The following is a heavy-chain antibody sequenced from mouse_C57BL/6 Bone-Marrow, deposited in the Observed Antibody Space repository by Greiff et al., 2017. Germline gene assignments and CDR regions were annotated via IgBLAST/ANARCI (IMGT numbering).Heavy chain of an antibody. CDR3: AGETPSYFKGYAMDY. CDR1: GYTFTSYW. CDR2: IDPSDSYT. D-gene: IGHD2-12*01. V-gene: IGHV1-59*01. J-gene: IGHJ4*01. Sequence: QVQLQQPGAELVRPGTSVKLSCKASGYTFTSYWMHWVKQRPGQGLEWIGVIDPSDSYTNYNQKFKCKATLTVDTSSSTAYMQRSSLTSEDSAVYYCAGETPSYFKGYAMDYWGQGTSVTVSS.